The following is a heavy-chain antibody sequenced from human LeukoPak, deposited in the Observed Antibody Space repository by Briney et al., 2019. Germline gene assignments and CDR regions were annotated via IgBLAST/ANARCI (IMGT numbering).Heavy chain of an antibody. Sequence: ASVKVSCKASGYTFTSYYMHWVRQAPGQGLEWMGIINPSGGSTSYAQKFQGRVTMTRDAPTSTVYMELSSLRSEDTAVYYCARVRRYCSGGSCPNWFDPWGQGTLVTVSS. V-gene: IGHV1-46*01. CDR3: ARVRRYCSGGSCPNWFDP. J-gene: IGHJ5*02. CDR2: INPSGGST. D-gene: IGHD2-15*01. CDR1: GYTFTSYY.